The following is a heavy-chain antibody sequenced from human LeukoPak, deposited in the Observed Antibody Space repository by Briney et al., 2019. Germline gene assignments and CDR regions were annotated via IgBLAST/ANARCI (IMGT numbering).Heavy chain of an antibody. D-gene: IGHD3-22*01. V-gene: IGHV4-34*01. CDR1: GDSFSSHY. CDR2: INHSGST. CDR3: ARVSDRSNWFDP. J-gene: IGHJ5*02. Sequence: PSETLSLTCTVSGDSFSSHYWTWIRQPPGKGLEWIGEINHSGSTNYNPSLKSRVTISVDTSKNQFSLKLSSVTAADTAVYYCARVSDRSNWFDPWGQGTLVTVSS.